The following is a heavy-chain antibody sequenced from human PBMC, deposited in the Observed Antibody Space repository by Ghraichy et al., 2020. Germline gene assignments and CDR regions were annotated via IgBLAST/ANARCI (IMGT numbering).Heavy chain of an antibody. Sequence: GGSLRLSCAASGFTFSGYWMTWVRQAPGKGLGWVASIKQDGSEEIYVDSVKGRFTISRDNAKTSLDLQMNSLRAEDTAVYYCAKNVVAAGKIYYYYYGMDVWGQGTTVTVSS. CDR2: IKQDGSEE. J-gene: IGHJ6*02. V-gene: IGHV3-7*01. D-gene: IGHD2-2*01. CDR1: GFTFSGYW. CDR3: AKNVVAAGKIYYYYYGMDV.